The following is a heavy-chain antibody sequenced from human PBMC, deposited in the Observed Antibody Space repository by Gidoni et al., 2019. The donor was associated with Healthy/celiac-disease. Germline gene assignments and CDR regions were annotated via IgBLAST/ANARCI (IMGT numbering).Heavy chain of an antibody. Sequence: QVQLVQSGAEVKKRGASVNVSCKVSGYTLTELSMHWVRQAPGKGLEWMGGFEPEDGETIYAQKVQGRVTMTEDTSTDTAYMELSSLRSEDTAVYYCATRGYYDFWSGTNWFDPWGQGTLVTVSS. CDR2: FEPEDGET. CDR3: ATRGYYDFWSGTNWFDP. D-gene: IGHD3-3*01. J-gene: IGHJ5*02. V-gene: IGHV1-24*01. CDR1: GYTLTELS.